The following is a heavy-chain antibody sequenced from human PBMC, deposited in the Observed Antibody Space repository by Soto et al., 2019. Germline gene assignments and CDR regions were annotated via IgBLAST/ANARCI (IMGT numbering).Heavy chain of an antibody. CDR1: GGSISSGGYY. CDR3: ARAKGVVAATRWFDP. V-gene: IGHV4-31*03. J-gene: IGHJ5*02. Sequence: ASETLSLTCTVSGGSISSGGYYWSWIRQHPGKGLEWIGYIYYSGSTYYNPSLKSRVTISVDTSKNQFSLKLSSVTAADTAVYYCARAKGVVAATRWFDPWGQGTLVTVSS. CDR2: IYYSGST. D-gene: IGHD2-15*01.